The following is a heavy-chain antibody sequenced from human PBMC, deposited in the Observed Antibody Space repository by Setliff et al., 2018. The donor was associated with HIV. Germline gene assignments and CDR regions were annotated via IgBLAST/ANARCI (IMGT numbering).Heavy chain of an antibody. CDR2: IYHSGST. J-gene: IGHJ6*03. CDR3: TRRGADSYYPRPLDV. D-gene: IGHD3-10*01. Sequence: PSETLSLTCTVSGYSISSGYYWGWIRQPPGKGLEWIGSIYHSGSTYYNPSLKSRVTISVDTSKNQFSLRLNSVTAADTAIYYCTRRGADSYYPRPLDVWGKGTTVTV. CDR1: GYSISSGYY. V-gene: IGHV4-38-2*02.